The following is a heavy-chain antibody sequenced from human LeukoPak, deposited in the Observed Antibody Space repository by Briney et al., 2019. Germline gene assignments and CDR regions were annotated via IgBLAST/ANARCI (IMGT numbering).Heavy chain of an antibody. D-gene: IGHD4-17*01. CDR3: AREVPLRPTD. Sequence: ASVKVSCKASGYTLTTYYMHWVRQAPGQGLEWMGIINPSGGSTNYAQKFQGRVTMTRDTSTSTVYMELSSLRSEDTAVYYCAREVPLRPTDWGQGTLVTVSS. J-gene: IGHJ4*02. CDR1: GYTLTTYY. V-gene: IGHV1-46*01. CDR2: INPSGGST.